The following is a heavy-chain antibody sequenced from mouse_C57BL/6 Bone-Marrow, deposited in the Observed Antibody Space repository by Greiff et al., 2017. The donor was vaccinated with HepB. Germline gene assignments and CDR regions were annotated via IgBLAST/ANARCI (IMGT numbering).Heavy chain of an antibody. J-gene: IGHJ2*01. CDR3: ARSYDYDFDD. Sequence: VQLQQPGAELVMPGASVKLSCKASGYTFTSYWMHWVEQRPGQGLEWIGEIDPSDSYTNYNQKFKGKSTLTVDKSSSTAYMQLSSLTSEDSAVYYCARSYDYDFDDWGQGTTLTVSS. CDR1: GYTFTSYW. D-gene: IGHD2-4*01. V-gene: IGHV1-69*01. CDR2: IDPSDSYT.